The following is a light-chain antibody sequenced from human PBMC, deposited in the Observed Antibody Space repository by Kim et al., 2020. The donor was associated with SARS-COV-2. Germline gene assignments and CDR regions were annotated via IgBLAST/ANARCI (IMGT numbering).Light chain of an antibody. CDR3: SASTGSNPYV. CDR2: EVN. V-gene: IGLV2-18*02. CDR1: SSGSSTDTR. Sequence: TISSSCTSSGSSTDTRDVCYQQPPATAAPLIIFEVNDRPSGGPDRCSASKYADTASLTITGRQPEDEADDYCSASTGSNPYVFGTGTQLTVL. J-gene: IGLJ1*01.